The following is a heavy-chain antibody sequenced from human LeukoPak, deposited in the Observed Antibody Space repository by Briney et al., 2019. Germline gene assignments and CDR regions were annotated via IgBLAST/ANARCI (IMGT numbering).Heavy chain of an antibody. J-gene: IGHJ6*02. Sequence: GASVKVSCKASGGTFSSYAISWVRQAPGQGLEWMGGIIPIFGTANYAQKFQGRVTITADESTSTAYMELSSLRSEDTAVYYCARTKCGGDCYLLYYYGMDVWGQGTTVTVSS. CDR1: GGTFSSYA. CDR3: ARTKCGGDCYLLYYYGMDV. V-gene: IGHV1-69*13. D-gene: IGHD2-21*02. CDR2: IIPIFGTA.